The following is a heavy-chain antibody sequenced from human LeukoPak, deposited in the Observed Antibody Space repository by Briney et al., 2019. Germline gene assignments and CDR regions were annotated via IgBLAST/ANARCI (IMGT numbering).Heavy chain of an antibody. CDR1: GFTFSSYG. J-gene: IGHJ4*02. V-gene: IGHV3-23*01. Sequence: GGSLRLSCAASGFTFSSYGMSWVRQAPGKGLEWVSAISGSGGSTYYADSVKGRFTISRDNSKNTLYLQMNSLRAEDTAVYYCATGSGQWLVSTYFDYWGQGTLVTVSS. CDR3: ATGSGQWLVSTYFDY. CDR2: ISGSGGST. D-gene: IGHD6-19*01.